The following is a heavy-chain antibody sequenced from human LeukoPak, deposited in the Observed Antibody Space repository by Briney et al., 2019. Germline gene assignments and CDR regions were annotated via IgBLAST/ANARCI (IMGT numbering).Heavy chain of an antibody. CDR1: GFTFSSYA. J-gene: IGHJ6*01. CDR3: AKDRWIXLSXYXXXXXMDV. Sequence: GGSLRLSCAASGFTFSSYAMSWVRQAPGKGLEWVSAISGSGGSTYYADSVKGRFTISRDSSKNTLYLQMNSLRAEDTAVYYCAKDRWIXLSXYXXXXXMDVXXXGXTVTVS. D-gene: IGHD5-18*01. CDR2: ISGSGGST. V-gene: IGHV3-23*01.